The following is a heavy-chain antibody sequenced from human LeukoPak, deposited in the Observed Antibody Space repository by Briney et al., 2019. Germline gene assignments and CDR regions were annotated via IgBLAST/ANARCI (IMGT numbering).Heavy chain of an antibody. CDR2: ISAYNHNT. CDR3: YSSGWYGFDY. D-gene: IGHD6-19*01. V-gene: IGHV1-18*01. J-gene: IGHJ4*02. Sequence: ASVNVSCKASGYSFINFGLSWVRQAPGQGLEWMGWISAYNHNTNYAQKFQGRVTMTRNTSISTAYMELSSLRSEDTAVYYCYSSGWYGFDYWGQGTLVTVSS. CDR1: GYSFINFG.